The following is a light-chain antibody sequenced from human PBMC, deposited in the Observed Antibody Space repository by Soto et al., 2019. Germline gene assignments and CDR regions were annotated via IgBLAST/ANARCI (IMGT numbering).Light chain of an antibody. V-gene: IGKV3-15*01. CDR2: SAS. CDR1: QFVSTN. Sequence: EVVMTQSPATLSVSPGERVTLSCRASQFVSTNLAWYQQIPGQAPRLLIYSASTRATGIPARFSGSGSGTEFTLTISSLQSEDFGIYYCQQFNNWPPLTFGGGTKVEIK. J-gene: IGKJ4*01. CDR3: QQFNNWPPLT.